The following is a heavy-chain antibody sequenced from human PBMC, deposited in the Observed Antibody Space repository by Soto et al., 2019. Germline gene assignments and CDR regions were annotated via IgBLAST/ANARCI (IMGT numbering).Heavy chain of an antibody. V-gene: IGHV3-23*01. CDR2: ISGGGGNT. CDR3: AKEIIRGYNPKWYFDL. CDR1: GFTFSNYA. J-gene: IGHJ2*01. D-gene: IGHD3-10*01. Sequence: GCLLLSCSASGFTFSNYAMNWVRQAPGKGLEWVSAISGGGGNTYYANSVKGRFTISRDSSKNTLYLHMNGLRDEDTATYYCAKEIIRGYNPKWYFDLWGRGTLVTVSS.